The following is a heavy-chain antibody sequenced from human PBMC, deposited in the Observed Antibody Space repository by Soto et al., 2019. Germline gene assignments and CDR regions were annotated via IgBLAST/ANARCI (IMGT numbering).Heavy chain of an antibody. CDR2: ISYDGNNK. CDR1: GFTFSSYA. D-gene: IGHD6-19*01. J-gene: IGHJ5*02. V-gene: IGHV3-30-3*01. CDR3: ARAPRGGQWLVRGCFDP. Sequence: QVQLVESGGGVVQPGRSLRLSCAASGFTFSSYAMHWVRQAPGKGLEWVAVISYDGNNKYYADAVKGRFTISRDNSMNTLYLQMNSLRAEDTAVYYGARAPRGGQWLVRGCFDPWGAGTLDSDFS.